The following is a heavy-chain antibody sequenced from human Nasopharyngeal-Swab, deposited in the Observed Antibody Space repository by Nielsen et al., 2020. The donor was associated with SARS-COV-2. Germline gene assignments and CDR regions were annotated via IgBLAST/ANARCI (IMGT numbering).Heavy chain of an antibody. V-gene: IGHV3-7*01. CDR1: RFTFGSYW. J-gene: IGHJ3*02. CDR3: AREDSNWSEAFDI. Sequence: GESLKISCAISRFTFGSYWMNWVQAPGKGLEWVARIKQDGSERYYVDSVKGRFTISRDNAKNSLYLQMNSLRGEDTAVYYCAREDSNWSEAFDIWGQGTMVTVSS. CDR2: IKQDGSER.